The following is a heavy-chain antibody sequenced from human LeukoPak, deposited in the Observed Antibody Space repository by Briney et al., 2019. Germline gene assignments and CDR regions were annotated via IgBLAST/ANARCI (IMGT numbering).Heavy chain of an antibody. Sequence: ASVKVSCKASGYSFTGYHIHWVRQAPGQGLEWMGWINSDSGGTNHAQKFQGRVTMTRDTSMSTAYMELSSLRSEDTAVYYCAREVYYDSSGYYNWGQGTLVTVSS. V-gene: IGHV1-2*02. J-gene: IGHJ4*02. D-gene: IGHD3-22*01. CDR2: INSDSGGT. CDR1: GYSFTGYH. CDR3: AREVYYDSSGYYN.